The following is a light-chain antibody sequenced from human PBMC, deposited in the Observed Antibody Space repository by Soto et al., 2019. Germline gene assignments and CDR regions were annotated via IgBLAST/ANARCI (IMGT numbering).Light chain of an antibody. J-gene: IGLJ2*01. CDR2: DNN. CDR1: SSNIGNNY. Sequence: QSVLTQPPSVSAAPGQKVTISCSGSSSNIGNNYVSWYQQLPGTVPKLLIYDNNKRPSGIPDRFSGSKSGTSATLGITGLQTGDEADYYCGTWDSSLSAGGVFGGGTKVTVL. V-gene: IGLV1-51*01. CDR3: GTWDSSLSAGGV.